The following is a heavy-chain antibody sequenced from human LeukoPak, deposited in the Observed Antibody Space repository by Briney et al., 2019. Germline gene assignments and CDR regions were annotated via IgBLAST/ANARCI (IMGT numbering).Heavy chain of an antibody. J-gene: IGHJ4*02. CDR1: GFTFSSYA. Sequence: GGSLRLSCAASGFTFSSYAMHWVRQAPGKGLEWVAVISYDGSNKYYADSVKGRFTISRDNSKNTLYLQMNSLRAEDTAVYYCAVSIAVRVYWGQGTLVTVSS. CDR3: AVSIAVRVY. D-gene: IGHD6-19*01. V-gene: IGHV3-30-3*01. CDR2: ISYDGSNK.